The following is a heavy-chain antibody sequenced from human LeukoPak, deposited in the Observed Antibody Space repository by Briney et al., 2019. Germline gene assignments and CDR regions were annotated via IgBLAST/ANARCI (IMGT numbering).Heavy chain of an antibody. Sequence: SETLSLTCAVYGGSFSGYYWSWIRQPPGKGLEWIGEINHSGSTNYNPSLKSRVTISVDTSKNQFSLKLSSVTAADTAVYYCARGRRDCSSTSCYRKYSAKYNWFDPGAREPWSPSPQ. CDR3: ARGRRDCSSTSCYRKYSAKYNWFDP. CDR2: INHSGST. D-gene: IGHD2-2*01. J-gene: IGHJ5*02. CDR1: GGSFSGYY. V-gene: IGHV4-34*01.